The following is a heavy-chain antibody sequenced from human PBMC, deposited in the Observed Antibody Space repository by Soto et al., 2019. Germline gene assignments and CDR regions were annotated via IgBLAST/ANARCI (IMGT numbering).Heavy chain of an antibody. V-gene: IGHV1-18*01. J-gene: IGHJ6*02. CDR2: ISAYNGNT. Sequence: PWASVKVSCKASGYTFTSYGISWVRQAPGQGLEWMRWISAYNGNTNYAQKLQGRVTMTTDTSTSTAYMELRSLRSDDTAVYYCARDDYYYSSRYYFPYYYYGMDVWGQGTTVTVSS. CDR1: GYTFTSYG. D-gene: IGHD3-22*01. CDR3: ARDDYYYSSRYYFPYYYYGMDV.